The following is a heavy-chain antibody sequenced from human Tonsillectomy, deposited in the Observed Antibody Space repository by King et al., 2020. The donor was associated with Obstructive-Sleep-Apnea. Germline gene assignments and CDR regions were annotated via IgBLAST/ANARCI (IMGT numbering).Heavy chain of an antibody. V-gene: IGHV1-69*04. D-gene: IGHD3-16*01. CDR2: IMPVANVV. CDR1: GGTFTNYA. CDR3: AGTPPPVAVPDSSLWDHFFCYALDV. Sequence: QLVQSGAEVRKPGSSVTVSCKASGGTFTNYAITWVRQAPGQGLEWMGGIMPVANVVKLAQKFQDRVTITADRSTSTAYMELGSLTKEDTAVYYCAGTPPPVAVPDSSLWDHFFCYALDVWGKGTTVTVSS. J-gene: IGHJ6*04.